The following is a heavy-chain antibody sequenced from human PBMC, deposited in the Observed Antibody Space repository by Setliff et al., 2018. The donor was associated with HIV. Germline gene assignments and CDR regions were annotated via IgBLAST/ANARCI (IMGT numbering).Heavy chain of an antibody. CDR3: ARHRASSSGFPLDF. CDR1: GGSISSGVFY. Sequence: SETLSLTCTVSGGSISSGVFYWSWIRQHPGRGLEWIGYIYYSGSTYYNPSLKSRVTMSVDTSKNQFSLRLSSVTATDTAVYYCARHRASSSGFPLDFWGQGILVTVSS. V-gene: IGHV4-31*03. J-gene: IGHJ4*02. D-gene: IGHD6-6*01. CDR2: IYYSGST.